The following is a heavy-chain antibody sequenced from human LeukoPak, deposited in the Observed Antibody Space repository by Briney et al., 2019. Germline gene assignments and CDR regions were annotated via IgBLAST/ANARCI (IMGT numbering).Heavy chain of an antibody. CDR2: ITLYNGNT. CDR3: ARDSRNHYVDY. J-gene: IGHJ4*02. CDR1: GSTFTRYG. D-gene: IGHD3-16*01. V-gene: IGHV1-18*04. Sequence: ASGKLSCSASGSTFTRYGTTTVRQAPGQGLGWMGWITLYNGNTNYTQKLQGRVTMTTDTSTTTAYMEVRSLRSDDTDVYYCARDSRNHYVDYWGQGTLVTVSS.